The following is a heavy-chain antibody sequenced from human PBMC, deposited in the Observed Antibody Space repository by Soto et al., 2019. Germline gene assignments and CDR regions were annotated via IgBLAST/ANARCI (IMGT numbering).Heavy chain of an antibody. Sequence: GESLQLSCKGSGYSFTSYWIGWVRQMPGKGLEWMGIIYPGDSDTRYSPSFQGQVTISADKSISTAYLQWSSLKASDTAMYYCARLRGYYYDSSGYYTPDYYYGMDVSGLWTTVTV. CDR3: ARLRGYYYDSSGYYTPDYYYGMDV. CDR1: GYSFTSYW. V-gene: IGHV5-51*01. CDR2: IYPGDSDT. J-gene: IGHJ6*02. D-gene: IGHD3-22*01.